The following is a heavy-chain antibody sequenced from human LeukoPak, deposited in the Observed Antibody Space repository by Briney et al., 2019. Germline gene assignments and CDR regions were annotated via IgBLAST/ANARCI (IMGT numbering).Heavy chain of an antibody. CDR3: AKSSDSDVFDI. J-gene: IGHJ3*02. Sequence: GGSLRLSCAASGFTFDDYAIHWVRQAPGKGLEWVSGISWNSDSIGYADSVKGRFTISRDNAKNSLYLQMNSLRAEDTALYYCAKSSDSDVFDIWGPWTMVTVSS. CDR1: GFTFDDYA. CDR2: ISWNSDSI. V-gene: IGHV3-9*01.